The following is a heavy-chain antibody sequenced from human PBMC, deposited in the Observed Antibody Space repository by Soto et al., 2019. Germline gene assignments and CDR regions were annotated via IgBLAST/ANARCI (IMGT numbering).Heavy chain of an antibody. D-gene: IGHD3-9*01. CDR3: ASYDVLAAYYY. V-gene: IGHV4-61*01. Sequence: QVQLQESGPGLVKPSETLSLTCTVSGGSVSSGSYYWSWIRQPPGKGLEWIGYIYYSGSTNYNPSLKSRVTISVDTSKNQCSLKLSSVTAADTAVYYCASYDVLAAYYYWGQGTLVTVSS. J-gene: IGHJ4*02. CDR1: GGSVSSGSYY. CDR2: IYYSGST.